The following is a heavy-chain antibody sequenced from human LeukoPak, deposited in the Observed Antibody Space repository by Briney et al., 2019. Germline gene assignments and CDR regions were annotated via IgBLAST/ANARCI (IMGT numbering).Heavy chain of an antibody. D-gene: IGHD3-10*01. J-gene: IGHJ4*02. V-gene: IGHV3-23*01. CDR1: GFNFNYYA. Sequence: GGSLKLSCAASGFNFNYYAMTWVRQAPGKGLEWVSGIGGSGIRTYYADSVRGRFTISRDNSKNTLTLQLSSLRVEDTALYYCAKDRFGHTDQRPLAVDSWGQGTLVIVSS. CDR3: AKDRFGHTDQRPLAVDS. CDR2: IGGSGIRT.